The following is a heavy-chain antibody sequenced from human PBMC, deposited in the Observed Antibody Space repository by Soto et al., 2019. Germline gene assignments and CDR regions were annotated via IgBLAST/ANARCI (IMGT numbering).Heavy chain of an antibody. CDR2: IYYSGST. Sequence: SETLSLTCTVSGGSISSSSYYWGWIRQPPGKGLEWIGSIYYSGSTYYNPSLKSRVTISVGTSKNQFSLKLSSVIAADTAVYYCARRSSSYGYSGALDIWGQGTMVTVSS. V-gene: IGHV4-39*01. J-gene: IGHJ3*02. D-gene: IGHD5-18*01. CDR3: ARRSSSYGYSGALDI. CDR1: GGSISSSSYY.